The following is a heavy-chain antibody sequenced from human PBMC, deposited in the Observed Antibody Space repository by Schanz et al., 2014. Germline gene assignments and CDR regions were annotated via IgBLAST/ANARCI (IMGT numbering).Heavy chain of an antibody. Sequence: QGQLVQSGPEVKEPGASVKVSCEASRYTFNTYGLNWVRQAPGQGLEWMGWISAYTNNTNYAQKVQGRVTMTTDTSTGTAYMELSSLRSDDTAVYYCARDQSPYTNSSDVRYGAYWGQGSLVTVSS. J-gene: IGHJ4*02. CDR2: ISAYTNNT. D-gene: IGHD6-6*01. V-gene: IGHV1-18*01. CDR3: ARDQSPYTNSSDVRYGAY. CDR1: RYTFNTYG.